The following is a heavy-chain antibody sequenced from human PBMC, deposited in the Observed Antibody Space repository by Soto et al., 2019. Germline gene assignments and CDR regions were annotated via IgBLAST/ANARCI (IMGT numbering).Heavy chain of an antibody. V-gene: IGHV4-30-4*01. CDR2: IYYSGST. Sequence: QVQLQESGPGLVKPSQTLSLTCTVSGGSISSGDYYWSWIGQPPGKGLEWIGYIYYSGSTYYNPSLKSRVTISVDTSKNQFSLKLSSVTAADTAVYYCARGLRFLEWFGGVDVWGQGTTVTVSS. CDR3: ARGLRFLEWFGGVDV. D-gene: IGHD3-3*01. J-gene: IGHJ6*02. CDR1: GGSISSGDYY.